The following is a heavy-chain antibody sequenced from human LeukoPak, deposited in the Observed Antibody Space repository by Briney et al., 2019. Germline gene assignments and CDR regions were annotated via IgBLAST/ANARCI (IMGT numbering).Heavy chain of an antibody. D-gene: IGHD3-3*01. Sequence: GGSLRLSCAASGFTFSSYSMNWVRQAPGKGLEWVSSISSSSSYIYYADSVKGRFTISRDNAKNSLYLQMNSLRAEDTAVYYCARERYAIFGVVIEHYGMDVWGQGTTVTVSS. J-gene: IGHJ6*02. V-gene: IGHV3-21*01. CDR1: GFTFSSYS. CDR3: ARERYAIFGVVIEHYGMDV. CDR2: ISSSSSYI.